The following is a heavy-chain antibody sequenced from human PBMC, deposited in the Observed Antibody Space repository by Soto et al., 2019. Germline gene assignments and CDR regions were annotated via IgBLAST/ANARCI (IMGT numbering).Heavy chain of an antibody. D-gene: IGHD3-10*01. V-gene: IGHV3-23*01. J-gene: IGHJ4*02. CDR3: AKALYGGFTY. CDR2: IRGSGDST. Sequence: EVRLLESGGGLVQPGGSLRLSCAASGFTFSVYAMSWVRQAPGKGLEWVSGIRGSGDSTHYADSVKGRFTVSRDNSKSMLYLQTNSLRAEDTAIYYCAKALYGGFTYWGQGTLVTVSS. CDR1: GFTFSVYA.